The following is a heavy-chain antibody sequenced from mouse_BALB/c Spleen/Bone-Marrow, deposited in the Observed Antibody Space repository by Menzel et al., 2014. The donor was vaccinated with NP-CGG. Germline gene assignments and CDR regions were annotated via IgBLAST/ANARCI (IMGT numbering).Heavy chain of an antibody. Sequence: EVKLMESGPELVKPGASVKVSCKASGYAFTSYNMYWVKQSHGKSLEWIGFIDPYNGGTSYNQKFKGKATLTVDKSSSTAYMHLNSLTSEDSAVYYCARENYGSSPAYWGQGTLVTVSA. CDR2: IDPYNGGT. CDR3: ARENYGSSPAY. V-gene: IGHV1S135*01. CDR1: GYAFTSYN. J-gene: IGHJ3*01. D-gene: IGHD1-1*01.